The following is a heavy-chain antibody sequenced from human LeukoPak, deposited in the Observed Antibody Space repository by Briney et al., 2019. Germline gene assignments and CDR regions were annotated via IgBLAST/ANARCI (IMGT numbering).Heavy chain of an antibody. CDR1: GFTFSSYW. CDR2: IKQDGSEK. J-gene: IGHJ4*02. Sequence: PGGSLRLSCAASGFTFSSYWMSWVRRAPGKGLEWVANIKQDGSEKYYVDSVKGRFTISRDSYKSTLYLHMNNLRAEDTATYFCAKDAEGIRYFDWLLDFWGQGTLVTVSS. D-gene: IGHD3-9*01. V-gene: IGHV3-7*01. CDR3: AKDAEGIRYFDWLLDF.